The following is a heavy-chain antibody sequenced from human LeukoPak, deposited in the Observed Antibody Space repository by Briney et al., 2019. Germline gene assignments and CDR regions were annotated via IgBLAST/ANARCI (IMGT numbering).Heavy chain of an antibody. CDR1: GFTFSGYG. CDR3: AVPQWELRN. Sequence: PGRSLRLSCAASGFTFSGYGIHWVRQAPGKGLGWVAFLSYDGSNKFYADSVKGRFTISRDNSETTLYLQMNSLCAEDTAVYCCAVPQWELRNWGQGTLVTVSS. J-gene: IGHJ4*02. CDR2: LSYDGSNK. V-gene: IGHV3-33*01. D-gene: IGHD1-26*01.